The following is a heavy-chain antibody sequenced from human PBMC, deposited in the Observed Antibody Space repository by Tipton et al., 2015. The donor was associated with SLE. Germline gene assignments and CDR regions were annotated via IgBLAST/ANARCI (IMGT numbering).Heavy chain of an antibody. CDR1: GFTFSYYE. CDR3: ARGGYYYGSGSPDVFDI. V-gene: IGHV3-48*03. Sequence: GSLRLSCAASGFTFSYYEMNWVRQAPGKGLEWVSYISGSGTSIFYADPVQGRFTISRDNAKNSVYLQMNSLRVEDTAVYYCARGGYYYGSGSPDVFDIWGQGTMVTVSS. D-gene: IGHD3-10*01. CDR2: ISGSGTSI. J-gene: IGHJ3*02.